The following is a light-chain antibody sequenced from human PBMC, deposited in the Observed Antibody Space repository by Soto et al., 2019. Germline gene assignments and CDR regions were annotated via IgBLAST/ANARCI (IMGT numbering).Light chain of an antibody. CDR3: QQYYSYPIP. Sequence: AIRMTQSPSSLSASTGDRVTITCRASQGISSYLAWYQQKPGKAPKLLIYAASTLQSGVPSRFSGSGSGTDFTLTISCLQSEDFATYYCQQYYSYPIPFGGGTKVDIK. V-gene: IGKV1-8*01. CDR2: AAS. CDR1: QGISSY. J-gene: IGKJ4*01.